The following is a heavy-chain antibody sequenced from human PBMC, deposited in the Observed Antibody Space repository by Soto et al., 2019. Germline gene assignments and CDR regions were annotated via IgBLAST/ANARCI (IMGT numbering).Heavy chain of an antibody. J-gene: IGHJ4*02. V-gene: IGHV1-69*13. CDR3: ASQDSGDYVDLEFDY. D-gene: IGHD4-17*01. CDR2: IIPIFGTA. CDR1: GGTFSSYA. Sequence: SVKVSCKASGGTFSSYAISWVRQAPGQGLEWMGGIIPIFGTANYAQKFQGGVTITADESTSTAYMELSSLRSEDTAVYYCASQDSGDYVDLEFDYWGQGTLVTVSS.